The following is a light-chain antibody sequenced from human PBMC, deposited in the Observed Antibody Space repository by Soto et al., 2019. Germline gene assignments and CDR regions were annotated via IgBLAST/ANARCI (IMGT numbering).Light chain of an antibody. Sequence: EIVLTQSPATLSLSPGERATLSCRASQSVGSFLAWYQQKSGQTPRLLIYDAYKRAPGIPVRFSGSGSGTDFTLTISSLEPEEFAVYYCQHRSNWLGTFGPGTKVDIK. CDR2: DAY. V-gene: IGKV3-11*01. CDR3: QHRSNWLGT. J-gene: IGKJ3*01. CDR1: QSVGSF.